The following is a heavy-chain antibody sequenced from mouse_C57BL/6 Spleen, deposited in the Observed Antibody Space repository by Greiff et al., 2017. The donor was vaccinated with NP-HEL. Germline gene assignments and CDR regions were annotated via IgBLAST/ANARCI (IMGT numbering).Heavy chain of an antibody. CDR3: ARGWITTVLDY. CDR1: GYTFTDYY. J-gene: IGHJ2*01. CDR2: INPNNGGT. D-gene: IGHD1-1*01. V-gene: IGHV1-26*01. Sequence: EVQLQQSGPELVKPGASVKISCKASGYTFTDYYMNWVKQSHGKSLEWIGDINPNNGGTSYNQKFKGKAKLTVDKSSSTAYMELRSLTSEDSAVYYCARGWITTVLDYWGQGTTLTVSS.